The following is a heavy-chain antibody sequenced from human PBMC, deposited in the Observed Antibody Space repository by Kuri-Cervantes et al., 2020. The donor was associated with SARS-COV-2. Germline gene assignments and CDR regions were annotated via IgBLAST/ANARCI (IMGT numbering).Heavy chain of an antibody. CDR2: IYPGDSDA. J-gene: IGHJ5*02. Sequence: GGSLILSCKRSGYSFTSYWIGWVRQMPGKGLEWMGIIYPGDSDARYSPSFQGQVTISADKSISTAYLQWSSLKASDTAMYYCARWEIRFLGSWFDPWGQGTLVTVSS. D-gene: IGHD3-3*01. CDR1: GYSFTSYW. CDR3: ARWEIRFLGSWFDP. V-gene: IGHV5-51*01.